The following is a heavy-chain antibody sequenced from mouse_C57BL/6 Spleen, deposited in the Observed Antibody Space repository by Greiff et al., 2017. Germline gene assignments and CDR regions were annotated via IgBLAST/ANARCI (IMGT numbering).Heavy chain of an antibody. V-gene: IGHV1-26*01. Sequence: VQLQQSGPELVKPGASVKISCKASGYTFTDYYMNWVKQSHGKSLEWIGDINPNNGGTSYNQKFKGKATLTVDKSSSAAYMERRSRTSEDSAVYYCARRWDGFDYWGQGTTLTGSS. D-gene: IGHD4-1*01. CDR3: ARRWDGFDY. CDR2: INPNNGGT. CDR1: GYTFTDYY. J-gene: IGHJ2*01.